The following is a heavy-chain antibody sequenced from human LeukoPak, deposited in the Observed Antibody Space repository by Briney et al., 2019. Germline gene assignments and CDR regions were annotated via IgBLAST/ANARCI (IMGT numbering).Heavy chain of an antibody. Sequence: SGGSLRLSCAASGFTLSTYWMNWVRQAPGKGLEWVANIKQDGSEKYYVDSVKGRFTISRDNSKNTLYLHVNSLRPEDTAVYYCARVANLDAMAPDYWGQGTLVTVSS. CDR3: ARVANLDAMAPDY. D-gene: IGHD2-2*01. CDR1: GFTLSTYW. J-gene: IGHJ4*02. CDR2: IKQDGSEK. V-gene: IGHV3-7*01.